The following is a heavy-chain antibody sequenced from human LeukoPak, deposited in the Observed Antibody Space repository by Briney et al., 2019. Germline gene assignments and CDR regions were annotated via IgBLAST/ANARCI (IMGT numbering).Heavy chain of an antibody. J-gene: IGHJ6*02. CDR1: GGTFSSYA. CDR2: INPNSGGT. V-gene: IGHV1-2*06. Sequence: ASVKVSCKASGGTFSSYAISWVRQAPGQGLEWMGRINPNSGGTNYAQKFQGRVTMTRDASISTAYMELSRLRSDDTAVYYCARDQGQYYYYYYGMDVWGQGTTVTVSS. CDR3: ARDQGQYYYYYYGMDV.